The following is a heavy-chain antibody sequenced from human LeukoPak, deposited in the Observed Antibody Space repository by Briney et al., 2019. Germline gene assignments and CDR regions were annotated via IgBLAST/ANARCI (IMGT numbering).Heavy chain of an antibody. J-gene: IGHJ4*02. V-gene: IGHV6-1*01. CDR2: TYYRSKWYN. CDR3: ASEIRGSWYGGRFDY. Sequence: SQTLSLTCAISGDSVSSNSAAWNWIRQSPSRGLEWLERTYYRSKWYNDYAVSVKSRITINPDTSKNQFSLQLNSVTPEDTAVYYCASEIRGSWYGGRFDYWGQGTLVTVSS. D-gene: IGHD6-13*01. CDR1: GDSVSSNSAA.